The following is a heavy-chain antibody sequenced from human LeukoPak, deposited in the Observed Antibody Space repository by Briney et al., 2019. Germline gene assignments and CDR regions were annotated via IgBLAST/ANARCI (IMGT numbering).Heavy chain of an antibody. CDR3: ARSLGPVYSSGWLFDY. CDR2: IYYSGST. D-gene: IGHD6-19*01. J-gene: IGHJ4*02. CDR1: GGSISSYY. Sequence: SETLSLTCTVSGGSISSYYWSWIRQPPGKGLEWIGYIYYSGSTNYNPSLTSRVTISVDTSKNQFSLKLSSVTAADTAVYYCARSLGPVYSSGWLFDYWGQGTLVTVSS. V-gene: IGHV4-59*08.